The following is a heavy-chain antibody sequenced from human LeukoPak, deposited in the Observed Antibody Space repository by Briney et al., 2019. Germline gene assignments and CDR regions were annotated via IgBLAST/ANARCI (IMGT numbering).Heavy chain of an antibody. CDR1: GYTFTSYD. J-gene: IGHJ4*02. Sequence: GASVKVPCKASGYTFTSYDINWVRQATGQGLEWMGWMNPNSGNTGYAQKFQGRVTMTTDTSTSTAYMELRSLRSDDTAVYYCARDREYSSSPGYWGQGTLVTVSS. V-gene: IGHV1-8*01. D-gene: IGHD6-6*01. CDR3: ARDREYSSSPGY. CDR2: MNPNSGNT.